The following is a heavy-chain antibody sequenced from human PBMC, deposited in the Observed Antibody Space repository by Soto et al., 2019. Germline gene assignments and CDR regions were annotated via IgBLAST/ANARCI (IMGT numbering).Heavy chain of an antibody. CDR2: IKQDGSEK. V-gene: IGHV3-7*01. CDR1: GFTFSNYW. CDR3: ARDSSSGLDY. D-gene: IGHD6-19*01. J-gene: IGHJ4*02. Sequence: EVQLVESGGGLVQPGGSLRLSCAASGFTFSNYWMSWVRQAPGKGLEWVANIKQDGSEKYYVDSVKGRFTISRDNAKNSLYLQVNSLRVEDTAVYYCARDSSSGLDYWGQGTLVTVSS.